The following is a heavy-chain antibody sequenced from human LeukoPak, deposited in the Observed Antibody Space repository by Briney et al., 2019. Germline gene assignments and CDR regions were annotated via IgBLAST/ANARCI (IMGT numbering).Heavy chain of an antibody. CDR1: GGTISSGDYY. CDR3: AREGQCNVPRTGFDY. J-gene: IGHJ4*02. CDR2: IYYSGST. D-gene: IGHD2/OR15-2a*01. Sequence: PSETLSLTCTVSGGTISSGDYYWGWIRQQPGKGLEWIGYIYYSGSTYYNPSLKSRVTISVDTSKNQFSLKLRSVTAADTAVYYCAREGQCNVPRTGFDYWGQGTLVTVSS. V-gene: IGHV4-31*03.